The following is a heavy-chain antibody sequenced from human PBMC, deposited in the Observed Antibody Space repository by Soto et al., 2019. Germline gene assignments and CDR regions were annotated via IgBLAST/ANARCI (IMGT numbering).Heavy chain of an antibody. D-gene: IGHD1-1*01. Sequence: QLQLQESGPGLVKPSETLSLTCSVSGGSITNDDYYWSWVRQPPGKGLEWIGYVDYRGNTYYSPSLRSRLTLSADTSKIQFSLKLRSVSVEDTAVYYCARAGIGFSTGWLDSLGLGTQVTVSS. CDR3: ARAGIGFSTGWLDS. J-gene: IGHJ5*01. V-gene: IGHV4-30-4*01. CDR2: VDYRGNT. CDR1: GGSITNDDYY.